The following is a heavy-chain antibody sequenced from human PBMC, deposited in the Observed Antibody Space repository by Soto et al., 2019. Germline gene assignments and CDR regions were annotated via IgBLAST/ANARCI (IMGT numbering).Heavy chain of an antibody. CDR1: GFTFSSYA. Sequence: GGSLRLSCATSGFTFSSYAMSWVRPAPGKGLEWVSAISGSGGSTYYADSVKGRFTISRDNSKNTLYLQMNSLRAEDTAVYYCAYSSTPFDYWGQGTLVTVSS. J-gene: IGHJ4*02. V-gene: IGHV3-23*01. D-gene: IGHD6-13*01. CDR2: ISGSGGST. CDR3: AYSSTPFDY.